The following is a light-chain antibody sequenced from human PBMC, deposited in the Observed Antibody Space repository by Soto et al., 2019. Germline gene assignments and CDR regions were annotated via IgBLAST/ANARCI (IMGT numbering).Light chain of an antibody. CDR2: GAF. Sequence: EIVMTQSPGTLSVSPGERATLSCRASQSVSSNLAWNQQKPGQAPSLLIYGAFTRATGIPARFSGTGSGTEFTLTISSLQSEDLALYYCQQYNDWPLTFGQGTKVDIK. CDR3: QQYNDWPLT. V-gene: IGKV3-15*01. CDR1: QSVSSN. J-gene: IGKJ1*01.